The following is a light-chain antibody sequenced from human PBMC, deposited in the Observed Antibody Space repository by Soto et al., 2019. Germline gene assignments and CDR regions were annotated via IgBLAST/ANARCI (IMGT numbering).Light chain of an antibody. CDR1: SSDVGAYNF. CDR2: NVY. J-gene: IGLJ1*01. Sequence: QSALTQPASVSGSPGQSITISCTGTSSDVGAYNFVSWHQQHPGKAPKLMIYNVYDRPSGVPDRFSGSKSGSTASLTVSGLQAEDEADYYCSSYAGSSSYVFGTGTKVTVL. CDR3: SSYAGSSSYV. V-gene: IGLV2-14*03.